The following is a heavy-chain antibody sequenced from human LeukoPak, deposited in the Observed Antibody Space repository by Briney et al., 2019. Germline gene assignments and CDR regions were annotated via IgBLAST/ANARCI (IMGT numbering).Heavy chain of an antibody. V-gene: IGHV1-69*04. CDR1: GGTFSSYA. CDR3: ARGGYFDY. CDR2: IIPILGIA. Sequence: SVKVSCKASGGTFSSYAISWVRQAPGQVLEWMGRIIPILGIANYAQKFQGRVTMTRDTSTSTVYMELSSLRSEDTAVYYCARGGYFDYWGQGTLVTVSS. J-gene: IGHJ4*02. D-gene: IGHD1-26*01.